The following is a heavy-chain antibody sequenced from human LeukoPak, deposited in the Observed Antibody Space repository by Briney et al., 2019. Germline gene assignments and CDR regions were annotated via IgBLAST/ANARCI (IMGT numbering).Heavy chain of an antibody. CDR2: IIPIFGTA. V-gene: IGHV1-69*13. CDR3: AREGIYSSGSPLANRD. D-gene: IGHD6-19*01. Sequence: SVKVSCKASGGTFSSYAISWVRQAPGQGLEWMGGIIPIFGTANYAQKFQGRVTITADESTSTAYMELSSLRSEDTAVYYCAREGIYSSGSPLANRDWGQGTLDTVSS. CDR1: GGTFSSYA. J-gene: IGHJ4*02.